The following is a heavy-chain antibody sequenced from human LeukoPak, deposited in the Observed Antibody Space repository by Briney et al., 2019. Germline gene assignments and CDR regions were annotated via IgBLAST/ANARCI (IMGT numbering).Heavy chain of an antibody. CDR3: ARDFNFDY. V-gene: IGHV3-33*08. J-gene: IGHJ4*02. CDR2: IWYDGSNK. Sequence: GGSLRLSCAASGFTVSSNYMSWVRQAPGKGLEWVAVIWYDGSNKYYADSVKGRFTISRDNSKNTLYLQMNSLRAEDTAVYYCARDFNFDYWGQGTLVTVSS. CDR1: GFTVSSNY.